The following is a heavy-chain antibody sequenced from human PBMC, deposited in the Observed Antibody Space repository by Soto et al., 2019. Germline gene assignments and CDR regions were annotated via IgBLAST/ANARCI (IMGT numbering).Heavy chain of an antibody. CDR2: ISYDGSNK. D-gene: IGHD2-15*01. Sequence: GGSLRLSCAASGFTFSSYGMHWVRQAPGKXLEWVAVISYDGSNKYYADSVKGRFTISRDNSKNTLYLQMNSLRAEDTAVYYCAKGTRGYYCSGGSCPGPYYYYYGMDVWGQGTTVTVSS. V-gene: IGHV3-30*18. J-gene: IGHJ6*02. CDR3: AKGTRGYYCSGGSCPGPYYYYYGMDV. CDR1: GFTFSSYG.